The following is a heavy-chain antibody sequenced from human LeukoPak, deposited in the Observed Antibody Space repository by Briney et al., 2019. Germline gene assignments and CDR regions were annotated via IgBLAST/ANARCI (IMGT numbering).Heavy chain of an antibody. Sequence: PGGSLRLSCAASGFTFSNYAMSWVRQAPGKGLEWVAVISYDGSNKYYADSVKGRFTISRDNSKNTLYLQMNSLRAEDTAVYYCARGYRRDGYNPPFDYWGQGTLVTVSS. D-gene: IGHD5-24*01. CDR3: ARGYRRDGYNPPFDY. CDR2: ISYDGSNK. J-gene: IGHJ4*02. V-gene: IGHV3-30*04. CDR1: GFTFSNYA.